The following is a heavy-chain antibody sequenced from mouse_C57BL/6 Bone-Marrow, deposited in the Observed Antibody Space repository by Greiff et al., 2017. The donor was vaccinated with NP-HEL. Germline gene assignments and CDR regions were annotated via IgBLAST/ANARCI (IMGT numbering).Heavy chain of an antibody. V-gene: IGHV2-2*01. J-gene: IGHJ3*01. CDR3: ARLGIFAY. D-gene: IGHD3-1*01. CDR1: GFSLTSYG. Sequence: QVQLQQSGPGLVQPSQSLSITCTVSGFSLTSYGVHWVRQSPGKGLEWLGVLWSGGSTDYNAAFISRLSISKDNSKSHVFFKMNSLQADDTAIYYCARLGIFAYWGQGTLVTVAA. CDR2: LWSGGST.